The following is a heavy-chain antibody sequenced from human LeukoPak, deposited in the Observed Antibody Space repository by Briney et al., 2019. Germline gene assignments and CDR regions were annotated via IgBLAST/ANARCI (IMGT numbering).Heavy chain of an antibody. V-gene: IGHV4-28*01. CDR1: GYSISSSSW. CDR2: IYYSGST. Sequence: SDTLSLTCAVSGYSISSSSWWGWIQQPPGKGLEWFGYIYYSGSTYYNPSLKSRVTMSVDTAKNQFSLKLSSVTAVDTAVYYCARNLLGIAVAGSWGQGILVTVSS. D-gene: IGHD6-13*01. CDR3: ARNLLGIAVAGS. J-gene: IGHJ5*02.